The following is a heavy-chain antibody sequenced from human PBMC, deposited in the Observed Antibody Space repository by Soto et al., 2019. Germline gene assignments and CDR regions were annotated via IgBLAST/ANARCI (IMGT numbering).Heavy chain of an antibody. Sequence: ASVKVSCKASGYTFTSYAMHWVRQAPGQRLEWMGWINAGNGNTKYSQKFQGRVTITRDTSASTAYMELSSLKSEDTAVYYCATLCGGDCYSSDRWGQGTLVTVSS. D-gene: IGHD2-21*02. J-gene: IGHJ5*02. CDR1: GYTFTSYA. V-gene: IGHV1-3*01. CDR3: ATLCGGDCYSSDR. CDR2: INAGNGNT.